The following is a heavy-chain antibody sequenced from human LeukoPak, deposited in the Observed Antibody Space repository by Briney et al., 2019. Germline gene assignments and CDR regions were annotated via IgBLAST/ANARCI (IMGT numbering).Heavy chain of an antibody. V-gene: IGHV4-59*01. CDR1: GASISSYY. CDR2: IHYSGST. CDR3: ARVPYYYDSSGYYSNWEFDY. Sequence: KPSETLSLTCTVSGASISSYYWSWIRQSPGKGLEYIGYIHYSGSTNYNPSLKSRVTISVDTSKNQFSLKLSSVTAADTAVYYCARVPYYYDSSGYYSNWEFDYWGQGTLVTVSS. J-gene: IGHJ4*02. D-gene: IGHD3-22*01.